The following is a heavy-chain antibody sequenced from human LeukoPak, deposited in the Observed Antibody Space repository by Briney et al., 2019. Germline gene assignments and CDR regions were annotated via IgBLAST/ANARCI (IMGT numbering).Heavy chain of an antibody. D-gene: IGHD5-18*01. V-gene: IGHV4-4*07. CDR1: GGSISSYY. CDR3: ARDGYSSGFYFDS. CDR2: IYSSGNT. J-gene: IGHJ4*02. Sequence: PSETLSLTCTVSGGSISSYYWSWIRQPAGKGLEWIGRIYSSGNTNYNPSLQSRVIMSVDTSKNQISLRLSSATAADTAVYYCARDGYSSGFYFDSWGQGTLVTVSS.